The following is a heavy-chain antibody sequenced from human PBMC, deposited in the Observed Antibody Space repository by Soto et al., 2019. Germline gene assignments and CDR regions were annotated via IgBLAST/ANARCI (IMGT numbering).Heavy chain of an antibody. J-gene: IGHJ4*02. Sequence: EVQLLESGGGLVQPGGSLRLSCVGSGFSFRKYAMNWVRQAPGKGLEWVSGISGSGGSGRGFYADPGKGRFTISRDNSKNTLYLEMNSLRVEDTAVYYCAKDLDDYSSAIDFWGQGTLVTVSS. CDR3: AKDLDDYSSAIDF. CDR2: ISGSGGSGRG. CDR1: GFSFRKYA. V-gene: IGHV3-23*01. D-gene: IGHD4-4*01.